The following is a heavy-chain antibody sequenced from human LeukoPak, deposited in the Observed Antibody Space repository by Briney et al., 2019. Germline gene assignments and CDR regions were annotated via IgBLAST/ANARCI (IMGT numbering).Heavy chain of an antibody. Sequence: PGGSLRLSCAASGFTFSSYSMNWVRQAPGKGLEWVSYISSSSSTIYYADSVKGRFTISRDNAKNSLYLQMNSLRAEDTAVYYCATYSSSSDAFDIWSQGTMVTVSS. J-gene: IGHJ3*02. V-gene: IGHV3-48*01. CDR2: ISSSSSTI. CDR3: ATYSSSSDAFDI. D-gene: IGHD6-6*01. CDR1: GFTFSSYS.